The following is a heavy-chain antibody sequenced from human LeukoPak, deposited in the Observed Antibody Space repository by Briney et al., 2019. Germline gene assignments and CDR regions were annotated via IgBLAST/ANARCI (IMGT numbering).Heavy chain of an antibody. CDR1: AFTFSNAW. D-gene: IGHD3-22*01. CDR2: IKSKTDGGTT. Sequence: GGSLRLSCAASAFTFSNAWMSWVRQAPGKGLEWVGRIKSKTDGGTTDYAAPGKGRFTISRDDSKNTLYLQMNSMKTEDTYVYSCTGHYDSTFDYWGRGTLVTVSS. V-gene: IGHV3-15*01. J-gene: IGHJ4*02. CDR3: TGHYDSTFDY.